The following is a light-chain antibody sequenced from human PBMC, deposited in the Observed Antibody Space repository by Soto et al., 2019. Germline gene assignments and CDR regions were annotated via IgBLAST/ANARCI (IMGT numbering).Light chain of an antibody. CDR3: QQYNNWLPLT. V-gene: IGKV3-15*01. CDR1: QSVSNS. Sequence: EVVMTQSPATLSVSPGERATLSCRASQSVSNSLAWYQQKPGQAPRLLIYGASTRATGIPARFSGSGSGTEFTLTISSLQSEDFAVYYCQQYNNWLPLTFGQGTRLDI. J-gene: IGKJ5*01. CDR2: GAS.